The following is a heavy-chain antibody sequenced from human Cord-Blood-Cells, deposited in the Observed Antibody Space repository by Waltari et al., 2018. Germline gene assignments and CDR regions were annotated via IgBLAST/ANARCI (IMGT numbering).Heavy chain of an antibody. CDR2: IYYSGST. CDR3: ARQGPSYGDYDY. Sequence: QVQLQESGPGLVKPSETLSLTCTVSGGSISSYYWSWIRQPPGKGLEWIGYIYYSGSTNYNPSLKTRVPISLDTSKNQFSLKLSSVTAADTAVYYCARQGPSYGDYDYWGQGTLVTVSS. CDR1: GGSISSYY. D-gene: IGHD4-17*01. V-gene: IGHV4-59*01. J-gene: IGHJ4*02.